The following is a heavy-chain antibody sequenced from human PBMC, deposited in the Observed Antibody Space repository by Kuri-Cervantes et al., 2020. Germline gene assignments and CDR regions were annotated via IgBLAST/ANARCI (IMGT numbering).Heavy chain of an antibody. CDR1: GGTFSSYA. CDR3: ARGAVLDFWSGHYVNWFDP. Sequence: ASVKVSCKASGGTFSSYAISWVRQATGQGLEWMGWKNPNSGNRVSAQKFQGRLSMTRNTSISTAYMELSSLTSEDTAVYFCARGAVLDFWSGHYVNWFDPWGQGTLVTVSS. V-gene: IGHV1-8*02. J-gene: IGHJ5*02. D-gene: IGHD3-3*01. CDR2: KNPNSGNR.